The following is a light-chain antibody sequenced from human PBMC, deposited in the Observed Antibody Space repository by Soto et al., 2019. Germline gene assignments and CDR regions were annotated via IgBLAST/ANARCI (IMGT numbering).Light chain of an antibody. J-gene: IGLJ2*01. CDR1: SSDVGKYNL. CDR2: EDI. Sequence: QSALTQSASVSGSPGQSITISCTGSSSDVGKYNLVSWYQHHPGKAPKLMIYEDIERPSGVSNRFSGSKSGNTASLTISGLQTEDEADYYCCSYAGGTSVVFGGGTKLTVL. V-gene: IGLV2-23*01. CDR3: CSYAGGTSVV.